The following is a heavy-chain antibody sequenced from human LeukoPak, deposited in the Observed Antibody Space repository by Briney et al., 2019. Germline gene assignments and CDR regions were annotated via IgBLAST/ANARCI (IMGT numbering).Heavy chain of an antibody. V-gene: IGHV4-4*07. CDR2: IYSSGSA. CDR3: ARDVRYASGRSTPES. J-gene: IGHJ5*02. D-gene: IGHD6-19*01. Sequence: WETLSLTCTVSGGSIINHYWSWVRQPAGKGLEWIGRIYSSGSANYSPSLKSRVSMSIDTSNNHFSLNLTSVTAADTALYFCARDVRYASGRSTPESWGQGTPVTVSA. CDR1: GGSIINHY.